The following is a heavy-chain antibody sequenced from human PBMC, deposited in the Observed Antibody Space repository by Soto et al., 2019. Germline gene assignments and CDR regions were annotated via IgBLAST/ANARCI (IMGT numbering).Heavy chain of an antibody. V-gene: IGHV3-30*18. Sequence: GGSLRLSCAASGFTFSIDGMHLVRQAPGKGLEWVAVISYDGSNKYYADSVKGRFTISRDNSKNTLYLQMNSLRAEDTAVYYCAKDHESSGWYSYYYYGMDVWGQGTTVTVS. CDR2: ISYDGSNK. J-gene: IGHJ6*02. CDR1: GFTFSIDG. D-gene: IGHD6-19*01. CDR3: AKDHESSGWYSYYYYGMDV.